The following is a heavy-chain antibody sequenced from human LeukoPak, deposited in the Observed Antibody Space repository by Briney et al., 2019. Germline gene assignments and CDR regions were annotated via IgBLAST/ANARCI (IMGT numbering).Heavy chain of an antibody. J-gene: IGHJ6*02. Sequence: PSETLSLTCTVSGGSISSSSHSWGWIRHPPGKGLEWTGSIYYTGTTYNPSLKSRVTISVDTSKNQYSLKLNSVTAADTAVYYCARGGIMDVWGQGTTVTVSS. D-gene: IGHD1-14*01. V-gene: IGHV4-39*07. CDR2: IYYTGTT. CDR3: ARGGIMDV. CDR1: GGSISSSSHS.